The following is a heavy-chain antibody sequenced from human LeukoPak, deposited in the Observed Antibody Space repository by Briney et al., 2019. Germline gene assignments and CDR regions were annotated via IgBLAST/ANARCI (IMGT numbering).Heavy chain of an antibody. CDR3: AKVNQLWLHMDV. J-gene: IGHJ6*03. Sequence: PGGSLRLSCTVSGFTVSSNSMSWVRQAPGKGLEWVSFIYSDNTHYSDSVKGRFTISRDNSKNTLYLQMNSLRAEDTAVYYCAKVNQLWLHMDVWGKGTTVTVSS. D-gene: IGHD5-18*01. CDR2: IYSDNT. CDR1: GFTVSSNS. V-gene: IGHV3-66*03.